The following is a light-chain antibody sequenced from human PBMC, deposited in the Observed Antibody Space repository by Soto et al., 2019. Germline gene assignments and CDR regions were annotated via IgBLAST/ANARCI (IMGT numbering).Light chain of an antibody. V-gene: IGKV3-20*01. CDR1: QSVSSSY. CDR3: QQYGSSPPWT. J-gene: IGKJ1*01. CDR2: GAS. Sequence: EIVFTQSPCTLSLSPGEGATLHCRASQSVSSSYLAWYQQKPGQAPRLLIYGASSRATGIPDRFSGSGSGTDFTLTISRLEPEDFAVYYCQQYGSSPPWTFGQGTKVDIK.